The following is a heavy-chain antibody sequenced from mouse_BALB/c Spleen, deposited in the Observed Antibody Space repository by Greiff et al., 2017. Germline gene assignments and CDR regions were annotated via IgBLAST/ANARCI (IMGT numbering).Heavy chain of an antibody. V-gene: IGHV1-18*01. J-gene: IGHJ4*01. CDR1: GYSFTGYT. Sequence: VQLQQSGPELVKPGASMKISCKASGYSFTGYTMNWVKQSHGKNLEWIGLINPYNGGTSYNQRFKGKATLTVDKSSSTAYMELLSLTSEDSAVYYCARDYYDYDEAMDYWGQGTSVTVSS. D-gene: IGHD2-4*01. CDR3: ARDYYDYDEAMDY. CDR2: INPYNGGT.